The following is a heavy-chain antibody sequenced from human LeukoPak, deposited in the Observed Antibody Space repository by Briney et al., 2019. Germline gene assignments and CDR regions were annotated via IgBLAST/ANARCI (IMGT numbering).Heavy chain of an antibody. J-gene: IGHJ4*02. Sequence: ASVKVSCKASGYTFTSYAMNWVRQAPGQGLEWIGWINTNSGNPTYAQGFTGRFVFSLDTSVSTAYLQISSLKAEDTAVYYCAREGIYNYDTEYYFDYWGQGTLVTVSS. CDR3: AREGIYNYDTEYYFDY. V-gene: IGHV7-4-1*02. D-gene: IGHD3-22*01. CDR2: INTNSGNP. CDR1: GYTFTSYA.